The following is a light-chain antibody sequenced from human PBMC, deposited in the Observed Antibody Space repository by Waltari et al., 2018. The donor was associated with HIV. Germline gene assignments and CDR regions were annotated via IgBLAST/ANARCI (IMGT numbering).Light chain of an antibody. CDR3: QQYSTHYG. J-gene: IGKJ2*01. V-gene: IGKV1-5*03. Sequence: DVQMTQSPSNLSASVGDTVLFTCRASQNIDNWLAWYLQKPGRAPKLLLSRASILESGVSSRFSGSGSGTEFTLTIRSLQPDDIGTYYCQQYSTHYGFGQGTRVE. CDR2: RAS. CDR1: QNIDNW.